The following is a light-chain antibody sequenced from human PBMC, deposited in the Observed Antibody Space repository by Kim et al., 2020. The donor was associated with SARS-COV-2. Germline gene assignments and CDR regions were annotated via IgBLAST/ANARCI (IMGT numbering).Light chain of an antibody. CDR1: SSNVGTIS. CDR2: RIN. CDR3: AARDVSLSGQWV. J-gene: IGLJ3*02. Sequence: ELTQPPSASGTPGQTVTISCSGSSSNVGTISVNWYQQLPGSAPKLLIYRINQRPPGVPDRFSASKSGTSASLAISGLQSEDEADYYCAARDVSLSGQWVFGGGTQLTVL. V-gene: IGLV1-44*01.